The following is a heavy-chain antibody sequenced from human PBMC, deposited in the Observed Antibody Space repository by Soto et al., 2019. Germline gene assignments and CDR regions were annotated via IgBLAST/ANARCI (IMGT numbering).Heavy chain of an antibody. CDR3: AILSPSNYYDSSGYYGMADY. V-gene: IGHV4-39*01. Sequence: SETLSLTCTVSGGSISSSIYYWGWIRQPPGKGLEWIGSIYYSGSTYYNPSLKSRVTISVDTSKNQFSLKLSSVTAADTAVYYCAILSPSNYYDSSGYYGMADYWGQGTLVTVSS. CDR2: IYYSGST. J-gene: IGHJ4*02. D-gene: IGHD3-22*01. CDR1: GGSISSSIYY.